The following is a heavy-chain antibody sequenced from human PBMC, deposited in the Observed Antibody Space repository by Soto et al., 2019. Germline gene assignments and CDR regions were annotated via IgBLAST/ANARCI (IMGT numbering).Heavy chain of an antibody. J-gene: IGHJ4*02. D-gene: IGHD2-2*01. CDR1: GYTFTSYG. CDR3: ARSSNFIVVVPAAMFGGDY. V-gene: IGHV1-18*01. CDR2: ISAYNGNT. Sequence: ASVKVSCKASGYTFTSYGISWVRQAPGQGLEWMGWISAYNGNTNYAQKLQGRVTMTTDTSTSTAYMELRSLRSDDTAVYYCARSSNFIVVVPAAMFGGDYWGQGTLVTVSS.